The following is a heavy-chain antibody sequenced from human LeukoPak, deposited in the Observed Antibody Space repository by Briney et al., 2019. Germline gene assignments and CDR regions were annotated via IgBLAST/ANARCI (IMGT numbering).Heavy chain of an antibody. J-gene: IGHJ4*02. D-gene: IGHD3-10*01. CDR1: GFTFSSYS. CDR3: ARDLSQDGSGSYYPYFDY. Sequence: PGGSLRLSCAASGFTFSSYSMNWFRQAPGKGLNWVSFISSSSDYIYYADSVKGRFTISRDNAKNSLYLQMNSLRAEDTAVYYCARDLSQDGSGSYYPYFDYWGQGTLVTVSS. CDR2: ISSSSDYI. V-gene: IGHV3-21*01.